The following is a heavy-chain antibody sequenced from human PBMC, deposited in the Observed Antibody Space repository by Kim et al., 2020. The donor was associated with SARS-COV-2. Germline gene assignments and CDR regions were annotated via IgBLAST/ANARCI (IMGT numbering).Heavy chain of an antibody. D-gene: IGHD3-10*01. V-gene: IGHV3-49*04. CDR1: GFTFGDYA. J-gene: IGHJ6*02. CDR2: IRSKAYGGTT. CDR3: TRGVVRGVIYYYYGMDV. Sequence: GGSLRLSCTASGFTFGDYAMSWVRQAPGKGLEGVGFIRSKAYGGTTEYAASVKGRFTISRDDSKSIAYLQMNSLKTEDTAVYYCTRGVVRGVIYYYYGMDVWGQGTTVTVSS.